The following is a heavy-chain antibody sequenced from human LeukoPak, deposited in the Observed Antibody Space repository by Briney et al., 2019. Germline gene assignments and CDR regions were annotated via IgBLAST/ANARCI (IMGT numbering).Heavy chain of an antibody. CDR1: GFTFSDYY. Sequence: PGGSLRLSCAASGFTFSDYYMSWIRQAPGKGLECVSYISSSGSTIYYADSVKGRFTISRDNAKNSLYLQMNSLRAEDTAVYYCARDAYYYDSSGYYYYWFDPWAQGTLVTVSS. D-gene: IGHD3-22*01. J-gene: IGHJ5*02. CDR3: ARDAYYYDSSGYYYYWFDP. CDR2: ISSSGSTI. V-gene: IGHV3-11*01.